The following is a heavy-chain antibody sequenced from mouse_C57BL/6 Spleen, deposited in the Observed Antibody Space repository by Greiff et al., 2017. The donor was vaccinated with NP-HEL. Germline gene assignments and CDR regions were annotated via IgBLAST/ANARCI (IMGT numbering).Heavy chain of an antibody. V-gene: IGHV1-15*01. D-gene: IGHD2-12*01. CDR1: GYTFTDYE. CDR2: IDPETGGT. J-gene: IGHJ4*01. Sequence: QVQLQQSGAELVRPGASVTLSCKASGYTFTDYEMHWVKQTPVHGLEWIGAIDPETGGTAYNQKFKGKAILTADKSSSTAYMELRSLTSEDSAVYYCTRYDWYAMDYWGQGTSVTVSS. CDR3: TRYDWYAMDY.